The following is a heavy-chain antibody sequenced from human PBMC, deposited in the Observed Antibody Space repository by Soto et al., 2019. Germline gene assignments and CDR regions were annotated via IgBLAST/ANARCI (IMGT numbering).Heavy chain of an antibody. Sequence: SETLSLTCTDSGGSISSYYWSWIRQPPGKGLEWIGYIYYSGSTNYNPSLKSRVTISVDTSKNQFSLKLSSVTAADTAVYYCARSAPSGPNYYYYYMDVWGKGTTVT. D-gene: IGHD6-19*01. CDR3: ARSAPSGPNYYYYYMDV. CDR1: GGSISSYY. CDR2: IYYSGST. J-gene: IGHJ6*03. V-gene: IGHV4-59*08.